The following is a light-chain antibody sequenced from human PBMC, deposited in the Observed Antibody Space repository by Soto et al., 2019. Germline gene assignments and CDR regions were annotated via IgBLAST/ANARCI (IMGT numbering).Light chain of an antibody. CDR3: QSYDTSLRGSV. V-gene: IGLV2-23*01. J-gene: IGLJ2*01. CDR1: SSDVGSYNL. CDR2: EGS. Sequence: QSALTQPASVSGSPGQSITISCTGTSSDVGSYNLVSWYQQHPGKAPKLMIYEGSKRPSGVSNRFSGSKSGNTASLTISGLQAEDEADYYCQSYDTSLRGSVFGGGTKVTVL.